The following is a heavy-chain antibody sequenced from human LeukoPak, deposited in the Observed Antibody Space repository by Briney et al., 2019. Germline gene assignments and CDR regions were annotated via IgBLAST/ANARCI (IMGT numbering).Heavy chain of an antibody. D-gene: IGHD1-26*01. CDR1: GGSISSYY. CDR2: IYTRGST. V-gene: IGHV4-4*07. J-gene: IGHJ5*02. CDR3: ARAVGSYKAGIFDP. Sequence: SETLSLTCTVSGGSISSYYWSWIRQPAGKGLEGIGRIYTRGSTNYNPSLKSRVTMSVDTSKNQFSLKLSSVTAADTAVYYCARAVGSYKAGIFDPWGQGTLVTVSS.